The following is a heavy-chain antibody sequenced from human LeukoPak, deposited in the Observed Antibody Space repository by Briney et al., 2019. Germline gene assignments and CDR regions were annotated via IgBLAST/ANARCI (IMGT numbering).Heavy chain of an antibody. V-gene: IGHV3-13*01. Sequence: GGSLRLSCAASGFAFSSFDMLSVRQSPRKGLEWVARILTNGDTDYGASVEGRFTISRETAKSYVYLQMNSLRDGDTAVYYCARDRFGERTFEKWGQGTMVTVSS. CDR2: ILTNGDT. CDR1: GFAFSSFD. CDR3: ARDRFGERTFEK. D-gene: IGHD3-10*01. J-gene: IGHJ3*02.